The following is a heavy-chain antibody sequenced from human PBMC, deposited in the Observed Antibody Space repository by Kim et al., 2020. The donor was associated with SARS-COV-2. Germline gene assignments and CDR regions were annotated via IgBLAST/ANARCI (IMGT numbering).Heavy chain of an antibody. D-gene: IGHD3-22*01. V-gene: IGHV3-48*03. CDR2: ISSSGSTI. J-gene: IGHJ6*02. CDR3: ARDLRVQRGFTMIVVPRGYYGMDV. CDR1: GFTFSSYE. Sequence: GGSLRLSCAASGFTFSSYEMNWVRQAPGKGLEWVSYISSSGSTIYYADSVKGRFTISRDNAKNSLYLQMNSLRAEDTAVYYCARDLRVQRGFTMIVVPRGYYGMDVWGQGTTVTVSS.